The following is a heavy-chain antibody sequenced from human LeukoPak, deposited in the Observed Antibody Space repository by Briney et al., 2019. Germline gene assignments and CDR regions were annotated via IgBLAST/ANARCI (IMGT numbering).Heavy chain of an antibody. CDR2: INHRGST. V-gene: IGHV4-34*01. CDR3: ASSVGSTDY. CDR1: GESLSKYY. J-gene: IGHJ4*02. D-gene: IGHD1-26*01. Sequence: SETLSLTCAVYGESLSKYYWTWNRQSPGKGLEWIGEINHRGSTNLNPSLKSRVTLSVDTSKHQFSLKLTSMTAADAAVYYCASSVGSTDYWGQGTLVTVSS.